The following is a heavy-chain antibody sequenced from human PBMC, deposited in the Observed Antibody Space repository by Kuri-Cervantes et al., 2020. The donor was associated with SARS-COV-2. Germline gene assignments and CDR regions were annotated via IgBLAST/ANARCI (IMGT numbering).Heavy chain of an antibody. CDR1: SRSMSSYY. J-gene: IGHJ6*02. CDR2: ISYSGNT. Sequence: PESLRLSCTVSSRSMSSYYWGWIRQPPGKRLEWIGYISYSGNTNYNPSLKRRVTISVDPSKNQFSLRLSSVTAADTAVYYCGRDRGTYGSDLSCYGSYYSSGIDVWGQGTTVTVSS. V-gene: IGHV4-59*12. CDR3: GRDRGTYGSDLSCYGSYYSSGIDV. D-gene: IGHD2-15*01.